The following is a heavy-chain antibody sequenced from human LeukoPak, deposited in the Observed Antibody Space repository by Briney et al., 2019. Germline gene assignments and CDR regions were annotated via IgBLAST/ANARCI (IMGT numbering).Heavy chain of an antibody. D-gene: IGHD3-22*01. Sequence: SETLSLTCTVSGGSISNYYWSWLRQPPGKGLEWIAYMYYSGGTYYNPSLKSRVTMSADTSKNQLSLKLSSVTAADTAVYYCARPYYYDSRIDPWGQGILVTVSS. CDR1: GGSISNYY. CDR3: ARPYYYDSRIDP. J-gene: IGHJ5*02. CDR2: MYYSGGT. V-gene: IGHV4-59*08.